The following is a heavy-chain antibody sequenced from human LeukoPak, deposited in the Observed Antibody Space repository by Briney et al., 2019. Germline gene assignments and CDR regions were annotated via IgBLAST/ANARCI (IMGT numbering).Heavy chain of an antibody. D-gene: IGHD3-3*01. CDR1: GGSFSGYY. Sequence: SETLSLTCAVYGGSFSGYYWSWIRQPPGKGLGWIGEINHSGSTNYNPSLKSRVTISVDTSKNQFSLKLSSVTAADTAVYYCARRYDFWSGYYTGQDYSQGPYGMDVWGQGTTVTVSS. J-gene: IGHJ6*02. CDR3: ARRYDFWSGYYTGQDYSQGPYGMDV. CDR2: INHSGST. V-gene: IGHV4-34*01.